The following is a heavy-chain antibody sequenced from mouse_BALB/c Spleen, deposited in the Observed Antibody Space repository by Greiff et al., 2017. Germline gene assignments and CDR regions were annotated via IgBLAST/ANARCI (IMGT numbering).Heavy chain of an antibody. J-gene: IGHJ1*01. V-gene: IGHV2-4-1*01. Sequence: VQLQESGPGLVQPSQSLSITCTVSGFSLTSYGVHWVRQSPGKGLEWLGVIWSGGSTDYNAAFISRLSISKDNSKSQVFFKMNSLQADDTAIYYCAREVITTVVSWYFDVWGAGTTVTVSS. D-gene: IGHD1-1*01. CDR1: GFSLTSYG. CDR3: AREVITTVVSWYFDV. CDR2: IWSGGST.